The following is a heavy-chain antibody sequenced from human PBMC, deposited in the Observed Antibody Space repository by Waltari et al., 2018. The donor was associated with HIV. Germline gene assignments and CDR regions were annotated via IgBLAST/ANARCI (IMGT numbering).Heavy chain of an antibody. CDR1: GYTFSNYG. Sequence: QVHLVQSGAELRTPGASVRVSCKASGYTFSNYGFNWVRQAPGQGLEWIGWISTYKGQTIYAPKFQDRIALTTDTPTSTAYLELRSLRSDDTALYYCARGENNEHDTTGSDHWGRGTLLTVSS. J-gene: IGHJ4*02. V-gene: IGHV1-18*04. D-gene: IGHD3-10*01. CDR3: ARGENNEHDTTGSDH. CDR2: ISTYKGQT.